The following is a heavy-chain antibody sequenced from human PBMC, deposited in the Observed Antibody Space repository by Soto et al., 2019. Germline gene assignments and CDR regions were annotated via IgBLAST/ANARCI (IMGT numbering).Heavy chain of an antibody. J-gene: IGHJ6*02. V-gene: IGHV3-23*01. Sequence: GGSLRLSCAASGFTFSSYAMSWVRQAPGKGLEWVSAISGSGGSTYYADSVKGRFTISRDNSKNTLYLQMNSLRAEDTAVYYCAKGKSSGWYKYYYGMDVWGQGTTVTVSS. CDR2: ISGSGGST. CDR1: GFTFSSYA. D-gene: IGHD6-19*01. CDR3: AKGKSSGWYKYYYGMDV.